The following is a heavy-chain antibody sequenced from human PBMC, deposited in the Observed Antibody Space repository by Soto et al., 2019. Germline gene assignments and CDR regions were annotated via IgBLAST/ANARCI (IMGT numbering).Heavy chain of an antibody. CDR2: ISYDGSNK. Sequence: PGGSPRLSCAASGFTFSSYAMHWFRQAPGKGLEWVAVISYDGSNKYYADSVKGRFTISRDNSKNTLYLQMNSLRAEDTAVYYCARDTGTDFFWGVIIKGKNSLYTWGPGFMFTFSS. J-gene: IGHJ5*02. D-gene: IGHD3-10*01. V-gene: IGHV3-30-3*01. CDR3: ARDTGTDFFWGVIIKGKNSLYT. CDR1: GFTFSSYA.